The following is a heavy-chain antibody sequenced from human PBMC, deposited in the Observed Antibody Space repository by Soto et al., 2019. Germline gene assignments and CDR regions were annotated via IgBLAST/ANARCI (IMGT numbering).Heavy chain of an antibody. V-gene: IGHV6-1*01. CDR3: AREDGRYSSSSVMGLEVYYYYGMDV. Sequence: PSQTLSLTCAISGDSVSSNSAAWNWIRQSPSRGLEWLGRTYYRSKWYNDYAVSVKSRITINPDTSKNQFSLQLNSVTPEDTAVYYCAREDGRYSSSSVMGLEVYYYYGMDVWGQATTVTVSS. CDR2: TYYRSKWYN. CDR1: GDSVSSNSAA. J-gene: IGHJ6*01. D-gene: IGHD6-6*01.